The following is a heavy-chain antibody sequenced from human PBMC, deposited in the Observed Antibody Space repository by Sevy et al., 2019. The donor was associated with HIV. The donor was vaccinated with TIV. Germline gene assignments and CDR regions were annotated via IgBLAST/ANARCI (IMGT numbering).Heavy chain of an antibody. CDR2: ITPMFGTP. CDR3: AREIYQPGAFDI. V-gene: IGHV1-69*13. J-gene: IGHJ3*02. D-gene: IGHD1-26*01. CDR1: GGTFSRYA. Sequence: ASVKVSCKASGGTFSRYAISWVRQAPGQGLEWMGGITPMFGTPVYPQKFQGRVTITADESTNTVYMEMRSLSSDDTAVYYCAREIYQPGAFDIWGRGTMVTVSS.